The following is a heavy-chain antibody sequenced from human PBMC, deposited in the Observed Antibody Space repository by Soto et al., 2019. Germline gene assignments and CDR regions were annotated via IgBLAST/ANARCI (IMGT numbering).Heavy chain of an antibody. CDR3: ARGSTDSYPGSRIFDF. V-gene: IGHV3-23*01. CDR2: ITDTGGDA. J-gene: IGHJ4*02. Sequence: GGSLSLSCVAAGLTFGSRAMTWVRQAPGEGLQWVSTITDTGGDAKYADSVKGRFVISRDNSKKTLYLQMTSLTAEDSAMYYCARGSTDSYPGSRIFDFWGRGTLGTVSS. D-gene: IGHD3-10*01. CDR1: GLTFGSRA.